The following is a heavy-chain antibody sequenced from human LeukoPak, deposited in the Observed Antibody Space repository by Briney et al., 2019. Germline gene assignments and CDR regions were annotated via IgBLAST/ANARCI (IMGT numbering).Heavy chain of an antibody. Sequence: GGSLRLSFAASGFTFSSYWMSWVRQAPGKGLEWVANIKQYGSEKYYVDSVKGRSTISRDNAKNSLYLQMNSLRAEDTDVYYCARDSLYAIDYWGQGTLVTVSS. V-gene: IGHV3-7*01. CDR3: ARDSLYAIDY. CDR1: GFTFSSYW. J-gene: IGHJ4*02. D-gene: IGHD2-8*01. CDR2: IKQYGSEK.